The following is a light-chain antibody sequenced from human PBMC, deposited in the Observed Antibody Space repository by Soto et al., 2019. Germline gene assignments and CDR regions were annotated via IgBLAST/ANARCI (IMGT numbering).Light chain of an antibody. CDR1: QSISNW. V-gene: IGKV1-5*03. Sequence: DLQMTQSPSTLSASVGDRVTITCRASQSISNWLAWYQQKPGKAPKLLIYKASSLQSGVPSRFSGSGSGTEFTLSISSLQPDDFATYYCQQYDSFPRTFGQGTTVEIK. CDR3: QQYDSFPRT. CDR2: KAS. J-gene: IGKJ1*01.